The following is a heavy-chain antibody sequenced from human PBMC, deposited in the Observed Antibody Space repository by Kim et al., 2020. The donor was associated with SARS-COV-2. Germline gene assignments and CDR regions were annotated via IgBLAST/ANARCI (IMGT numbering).Heavy chain of an antibody. CDR2: ISYDGSNK. Sequence: GGSLRLSCAASGFTFSSYGMPWVRQAPGKGLEWAAVISYDGSNKYYADSVKGRFTISRDNSKNTLYLQMNSPRAEDTAVYYCAKDHGGVAGTSGYNWFDPWGQGTLVTVSS. D-gene: IGHD6-19*01. CDR1: GFTFSSYG. V-gene: IGHV3-30*18. J-gene: IGHJ5*02. CDR3: AKDHGGVAGTSGYNWFDP.